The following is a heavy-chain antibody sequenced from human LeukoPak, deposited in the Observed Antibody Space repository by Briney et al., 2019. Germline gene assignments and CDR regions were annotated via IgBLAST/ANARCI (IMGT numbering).Heavy chain of an antibody. D-gene: IGHD3-10*01. J-gene: IGHJ6*02. CDR3: VKGSGTNDYGMDT. Sequence: PGGSLRLSCAASGFTFNRCGMHWVRQAPGKGLEWVAVIVYDGSHQYYTDSVKGRFTISRDNSKNTVFLQMDSMRDEDTGVYYCVKGSGTNDYGMDTWGQGTTVTV. CDR2: IVYDGSHQ. CDR1: GFTFNRCG. V-gene: IGHV3-30*18.